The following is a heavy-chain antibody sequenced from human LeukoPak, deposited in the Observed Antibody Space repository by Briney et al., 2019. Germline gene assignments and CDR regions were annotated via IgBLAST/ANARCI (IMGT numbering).Heavy chain of an antibody. CDR2: IYTSGST. CDR1: GGSISSYC. V-gene: IGHV4-4*07. J-gene: IGHJ6*02. CDR3: ARSPRGPIAAVVYGMDV. Sequence: SETLSLTCTVSGGSISSYCWSWIRQPAGKGLEWIGRIYTSGSTNYNPSLKSRVTMSVDTSKNQFSLKLSSVTAADTAVYYCARSPRGPIAAVVYGMDVWGQGTTVTVSS. D-gene: IGHD6-13*01.